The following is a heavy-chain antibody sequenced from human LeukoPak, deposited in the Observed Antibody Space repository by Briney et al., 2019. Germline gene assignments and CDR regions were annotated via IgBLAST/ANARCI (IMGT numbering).Heavy chain of an antibody. CDR3: ARDQVRTNAQNNVLLWFGEFPSYYMDV. Sequence: SQTLSLTCAISGDSVSSNSAAWNWIRQSPSRGLEWLGRTYYRSKWYNDYAVFVKSRITINPDTSKNQFSLQLNSVTPEDTAVYYCARDQVRTNAQNNVLLWFGEFPSYYMDVWGKGTTVTISS. CDR1: GDSVSSNSAA. J-gene: IGHJ6*03. D-gene: IGHD3-10*01. V-gene: IGHV6-1*01. CDR2: TYYRSKWYN.